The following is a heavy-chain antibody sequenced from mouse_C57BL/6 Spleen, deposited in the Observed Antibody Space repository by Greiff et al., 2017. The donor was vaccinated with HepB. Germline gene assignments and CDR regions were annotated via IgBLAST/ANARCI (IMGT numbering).Heavy chain of an antibody. CDR1: GYTFTDYN. J-gene: IGHJ3*01. CDR3: ARGIQDGSRGGPPWFAY. CDR2: INPNNGGT. Sequence: EVQLQQSGPELVKPGASVKMSCKASGYTFTDYNMHWVKQSHGKSLEWIGYINPNNGGTSYNQKFKGKATLTVNNSSSTAYMELRSLTSEDSAVYYCARGIQDGSRGGPPWFAYWGQGTLVTVSA. D-gene: IGHD1-1*01. V-gene: IGHV1-22*01.